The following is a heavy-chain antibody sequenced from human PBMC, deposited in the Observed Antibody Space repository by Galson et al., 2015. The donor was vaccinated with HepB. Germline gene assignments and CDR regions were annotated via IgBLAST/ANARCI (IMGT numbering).Heavy chain of an antibody. CDR3: ARDRGYSYGQRYFQH. D-gene: IGHD5-18*01. V-gene: IGHV1-69*04. CDR1: GGTFSSYT. CDR2: IIPILGIA. J-gene: IGHJ1*01. Sequence: SVKVSCKASGGTFSSYTISWVRQAPGQGLEWMGRIIPILGIANYAQKFQGRVTITADKSTSTAYMELSSLRSEDTAVYYCARDRGYSYGQRYFQHWGQGTLVTVSS.